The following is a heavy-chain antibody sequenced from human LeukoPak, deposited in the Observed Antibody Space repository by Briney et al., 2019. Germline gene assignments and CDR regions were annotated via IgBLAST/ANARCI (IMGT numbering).Heavy chain of an antibody. CDR1: GFTFGSYE. CDR3: ARDGAYYYDSSGYGGDY. J-gene: IGHJ4*02. Sequence: GGSLRLSCAASGFTFGSYEMNWVRQAPGKGLEWVSYISSSGSTIYYADSVKGRFTISRDNAKNSLYLQMNSLRAEDTAVYYCARDGAYYYDSSGYGGDYWGQGTLVTVSS. V-gene: IGHV3-48*03. D-gene: IGHD3-22*01. CDR2: ISSSGSTI.